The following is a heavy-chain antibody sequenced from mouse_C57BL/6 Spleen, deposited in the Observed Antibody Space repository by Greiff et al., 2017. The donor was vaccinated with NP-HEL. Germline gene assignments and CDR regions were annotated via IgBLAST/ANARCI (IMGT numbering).Heavy chain of an antibody. D-gene: IGHD1-1*01. CDR1: GYAFSSSW. CDR3: ARVLITTVVAPDY. J-gene: IGHJ2*01. V-gene: IGHV1-82*01. CDR2: IYPGDGDT. Sequence: VKLQESGPELVKPGASVKISCKASGYAFSSSWMNWVKQRPGKGLEWIGRIYPGDGDTNYNGKFKGKATLTANKSSSTAYMQLSSLTSEDSAVYFCARVLITTVVAPDYWGQGTTLTVSS.